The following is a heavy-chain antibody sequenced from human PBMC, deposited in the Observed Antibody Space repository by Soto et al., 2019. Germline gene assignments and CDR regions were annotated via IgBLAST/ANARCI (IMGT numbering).Heavy chain of an antibody. V-gene: IGHV3-21*01. CDR2: ISSSSSYI. D-gene: IGHD3-22*01. CDR3: AREARYYDSSGYLFDY. J-gene: IGHJ4*02. CDR1: GFTFSSYS. Sequence: GGSLRLSCSASGFTFSSYSMNWVRQAPGKGLEWVSSISSSSSYIYYADSVKGRFTISRDNAKNSLYLQMNSLRSEDTAVYYCAREARYYDSSGYLFDYWGQGTLVTVSS.